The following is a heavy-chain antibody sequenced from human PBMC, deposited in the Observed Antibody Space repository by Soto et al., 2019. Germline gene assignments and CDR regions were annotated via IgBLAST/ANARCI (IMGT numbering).Heavy chain of an antibody. CDR1: GFTVSSYW. V-gene: IGHV3-7*01. CDR2: IKQDGSEK. J-gene: IGHJ4*02. D-gene: IGHD1-1*01. Sequence: DVQLVESGGGLVQPGGYLRLSCAASGFTVSSYWMSWVRQAPGKGLEWVANIKQDGSEKYYVDSVNGRFTISRDNAKNSLYVQMNSLRAEDTAVYYCAIEKRANCYFDYGGQGPLVTVSS. CDR3: AIEKRANCYFDY.